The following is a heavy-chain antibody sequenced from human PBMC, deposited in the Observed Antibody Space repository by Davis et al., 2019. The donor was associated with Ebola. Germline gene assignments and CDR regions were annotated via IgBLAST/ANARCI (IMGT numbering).Heavy chain of an antibody. V-gene: IGHV3-7*01. Sequence: GESLKISCAASGFTFRSNWMTWLRQAPGKGLEWVANINQDGSGIAYVDSVKGRFTCSRDNAKNSLYLHMNSLRAEDTAVYYCARDPYCGGDCYSGFGAFDIWGQGTMVTVSS. J-gene: IGHJ3*02. CDR3: ARDPYCGGDCYSGFGAFDI. CDR1: GFTFRSNW. CDR2: INQDGSGI. D-gene: IGHD2-21*02.